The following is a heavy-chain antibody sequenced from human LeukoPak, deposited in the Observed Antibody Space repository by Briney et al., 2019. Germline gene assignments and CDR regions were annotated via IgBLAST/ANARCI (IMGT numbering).Heavy chain of an antibody. J-gene: IGHJ4*02. CDR1: GFIFSSYT. D-gene: IGHD1-26*01. V-gene: IGHV3-23*01. CDR2: ITGSGSST. Sequence: TGGSLILSCAASGFIFSSYTMSWVRQAPGKGLEWVSAITGSGSSTFYAGSVKGRFTISRDNSKNTLDLQMNSLRVDDAAVYYCAKELYTGSYFTSDYWGQGTLVTVSS. CDR3: AKELYTGSYFTSDY.